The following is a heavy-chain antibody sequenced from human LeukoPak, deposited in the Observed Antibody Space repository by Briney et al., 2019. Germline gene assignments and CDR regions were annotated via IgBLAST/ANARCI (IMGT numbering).Heavy chain of an antibody. CDR2: INHSGST. V-gene: IGHV4-34*01. CDR1: GGSVSGYY. Sequence: SETQSLTCAVYGGSVSGYYWSWIRQPPGKGLEWIGEINHSGSTNYNPSLKSRVTISVDTSKNQFSLKLSSVTAADTAVYYCARGRRDGYRSRYDYWGQGTLVTVSS. J-gene: IGHJ4*02. CDR3: ARGRRDGYRSRYDY. D-gene: IGHD5-24*01.